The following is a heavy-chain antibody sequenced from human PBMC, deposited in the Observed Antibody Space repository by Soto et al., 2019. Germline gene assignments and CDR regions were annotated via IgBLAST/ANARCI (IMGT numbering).Heavy chain of an antibody. CDR2: ISGSGGST. Sequence: GSLRLSCAASGFTFSSYAMSWVRQAPGKGLEWVSAISGSGGSTYYADSVKGRFTISRDNSKNTLYLQMNSLRAEDTAVYYCAKFDEQHYDKFDFFRAPFGNWGQGTLVTVSS. D-gene: IGHD3-22*01. CDR1: GFTFSSYA. V-gene: IGHV3-23*01. J-gene: IGHJ4*02. CDR3: AKFDEQHYDKFDFFRAPFGN.